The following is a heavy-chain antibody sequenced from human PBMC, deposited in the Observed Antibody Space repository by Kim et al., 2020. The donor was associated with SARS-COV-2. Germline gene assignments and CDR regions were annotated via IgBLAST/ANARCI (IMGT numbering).Heavy chain of an antibody. D-gene: IGHD6-13*01. CDR3: ASGYGHYFDY. Sequence: ATRYSTSFQGQVTISADKSIRTAYLQWSSLKASDTAMYYCASGYGHYFDYWGQGTLVTVSS. J-gene: IGHJ4*02. V-gene: IGHV5-51*01. CDR2: AT.